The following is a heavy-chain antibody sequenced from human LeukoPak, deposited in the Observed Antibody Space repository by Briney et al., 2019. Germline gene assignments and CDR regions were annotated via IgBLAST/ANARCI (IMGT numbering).Heavy chain of an antibody. CDR1: GFIFDDFA. CDR3: AKDGGHSSVLYYFES. D-gene: IGHD6-19*01. CDR2: ISWNSGSM. Sequence: PGGSLRLSCAASGFIFDDFATHWVRQVPGKGLEWVSGISWNSGSMRYADTVKGRFTFSRENAKASLYLDMNSPRPEDTAFYYCAKDGGHSSVLYYFESWGQGTLVTVSS. V-gene: IGHV3-9*01. J-gene: IGHJ4*02.